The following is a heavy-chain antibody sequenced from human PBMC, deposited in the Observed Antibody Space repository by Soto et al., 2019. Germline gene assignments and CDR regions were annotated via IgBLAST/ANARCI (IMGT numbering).Heavy chain of an antibody. Sequence: EEYLVETGGGLIQPGGSLRLSCAASGFIVSSTYMSWVRQAPGKGLQWVSVIHSGGQTNFADSVKGRFTISRDNSKNTVYLQMNSLRAEDTAIYYCARERPFYKGIAFDIWGPGTRVTVSS. D-gene: IGHD1-1*01. V-gene: IGHV3-53*02. CDR2: IHSGGQT. CDR3: ARERPFYKGIAFDI. J-gene: IGHJ3*02. CDR1: GFIVSSTY.